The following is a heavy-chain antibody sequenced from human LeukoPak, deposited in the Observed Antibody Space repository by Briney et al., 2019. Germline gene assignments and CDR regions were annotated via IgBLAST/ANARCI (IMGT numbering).Heavy chain of an antibody. CDR2: INSDGRST. CDR3: ANGRGYAFGTDS. CDR1: GFTFSSYW. Sequence: GRSLRLSCAASGFTFSSYWMHWVRQAPGKGLVWVSRINSDGRSTSYTDSVKGRFTISRDDAKNTLYLQMNSLRAEDTAVYYCANGRGYAFGTDSSGQGTLVSVSS. V-gene: IGHV3-74*01. J-gene: IGHJ4*02. D-gene: IGHD2-15*01.